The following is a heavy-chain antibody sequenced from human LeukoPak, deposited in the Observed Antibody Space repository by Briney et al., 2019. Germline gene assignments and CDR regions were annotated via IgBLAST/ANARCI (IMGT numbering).Heavy chain of an antibody. V-gene: IGHV1-18*01. CDR3: ARDEDYGIFVNVDY. CDR2: ISTYNGNT. Sequence: ASVKVSCKASGYTFTSYGISWVRQAPGQGPEWMGWISTYNGNTKYAEKFQGRVTMTTDTPTSTAYMELRSLRSDDTAVYYCARDEDYGIFVNVDYWGQGTLVTVSS. J-gene: IGHJ4*02. D-gene: IGHD4-17*01. CDR1: GYTFTSYG.